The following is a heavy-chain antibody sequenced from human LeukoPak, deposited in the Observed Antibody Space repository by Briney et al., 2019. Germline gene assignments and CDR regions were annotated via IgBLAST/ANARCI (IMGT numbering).Heavy chain of an antibody. CDR1: GYIFISYY. CDR2: INPSGGST. V-gene: IGHV1-46*01. Sequence: ASVKVSCKASGYIFISYYMHWVRQAPGQGLEWMGIINPSGGSTSYAQKFQGRVTMTRDTSISTVYMELSRLRSDDTAVYYCARLGHGDYGFDYWGQGTLVTVSS. CDR3: ARLGHGDYGFDY. J-gene: IGHJ4*02. D-gene: IGHD4-17*01.